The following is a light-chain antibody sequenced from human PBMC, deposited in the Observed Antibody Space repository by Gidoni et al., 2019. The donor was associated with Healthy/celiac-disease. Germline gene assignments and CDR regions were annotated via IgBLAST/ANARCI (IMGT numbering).Light chain of an antibody. CDR3: LQDYNYPPWT. CDR2: AAS. J-gene: IGKJ1*01. CDR1: QVIRND. V-gene: IGKV1-6*01. Sequence: AIQMTQSPSSLSASVGDRVTITSRARQVIRNDLGWYQQKPGKAPKLLIYAASSLQSGVPSRFSGSGSGTDFTLTISSLQPEDFATYYCLQDYNYPPWTFGQGTKVEIK.